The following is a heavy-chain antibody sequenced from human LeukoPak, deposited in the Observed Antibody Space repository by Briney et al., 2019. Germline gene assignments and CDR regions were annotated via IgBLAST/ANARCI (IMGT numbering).Heavy chain of an antibody. CDR1: GYTFTGYY. Sequence: ASVKVSCKASGYTFTGYYMHWVRQAPGQGLEWMGWMNPNSGNTGYAQKFQGRVTMTRNTSISTAYMELSSLRSEDTAVYYCARGGKGPGNFDYWGQGTLVTVSS. J-gene: IGHJ4*02. CDR3: ARGGKGPGNFDY. D-gene: IGHD1-14*01. V-gene: IGHV1-8*02. CDR2: MNPNSGNT.